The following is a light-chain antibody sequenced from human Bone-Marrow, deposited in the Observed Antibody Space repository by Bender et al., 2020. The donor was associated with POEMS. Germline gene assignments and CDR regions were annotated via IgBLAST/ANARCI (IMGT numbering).Light chain of an antibody. V-gene: IGLV3-25*03. CDR3: QSTDISGYVV. J-gene: IGLJ2*01. CDR1: NIGSKS. CDR2: KDS. Sequence: SYVLTQPPSVSVAPGQTARITCGGNNIGSKSVHWYQQKPGQAPVMVIYKDSERPSGIPERFSGSTSGTTVTLTISGVQAEDEADYYCQSTDISGYVVFGGGTKLTVL.